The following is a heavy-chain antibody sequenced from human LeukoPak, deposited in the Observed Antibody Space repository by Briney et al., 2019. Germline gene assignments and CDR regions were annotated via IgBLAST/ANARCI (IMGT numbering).Heavy chain of an antibody. CDR1: GGSFSGYY. D-gene: IGHD2-2*01. CDR2: IYYTGST. Sequence: SETLSLTCAVYGGSFSGYYWSWIRQPPGKGLEWIGSIYYTGSTYYNPSLKSRVTISVDTSKNQFSLKLSSVTAADTAVYYCARGRGRYCSSTSCSPFDYWGQGTLVTVSS. J-gene: IGHJ4*02. V-gene: IGHV4-34*01. CDR3: ARGRGRYCSSTSCSPFDY.